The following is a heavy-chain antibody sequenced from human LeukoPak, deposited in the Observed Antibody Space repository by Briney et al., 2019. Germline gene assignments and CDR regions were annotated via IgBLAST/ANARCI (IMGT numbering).Heavy chain of an antibody. D-gene: IGHD2-15*01. CDR3: ASSGVVVVAEFDY. J-gene: IGHJ4*02. CDR2: ISSSSSYI. CDR1: GFTFSSYS. V-gene: IGHV3-21*01. Sequence: GGSLRLSCAASGFTFSSYSMNWVRQAPGKGLEWVSSISSSSSYIYYAGSVKGRFTISRDNAKNSLYLQMNSLRAEDTAVYYCASSGVVVVAEFDYWGQGTLVTVSS.